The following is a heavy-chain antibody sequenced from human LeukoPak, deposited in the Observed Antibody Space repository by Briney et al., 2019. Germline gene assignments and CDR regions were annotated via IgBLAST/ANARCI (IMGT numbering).Heavy chain of an antibody. CDR1: GGSFSGYY. Sequence: PSETLSLTCAVYGGSFSGYYLSWIRQPPGKGLEWIGEINHSGSTNYNPSLKSRATISVDTSKNQFSLKLSSVTAADTAVYYCASLKTRPLYYMDVWGKGTTVTVSS. CDR2: INHSGST. V-gene: IGHV4-34*01. J-gene: IGHJ6*03. CDR3: ASLKTRPLYYMDV. D-gene: IGHD1/OR15-1a*01.